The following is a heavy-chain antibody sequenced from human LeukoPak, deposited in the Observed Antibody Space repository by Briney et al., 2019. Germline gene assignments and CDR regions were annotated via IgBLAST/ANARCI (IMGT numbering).Heavy chain of an antibody. D-gene: IGHD3-9*01. CDR3: ARDRDWLYYFDY. Sequence: SETLSLTCTVSGDSISSSTYYWSWIRQPAGMGLEWIGRIYSSGSTNYNPSLKSRVIVSVDTSKNQFSLKLSSVTAADTAVYYCARDRDWLYYFDYRSQGTLVTVSS. V-gene: IGHV4-61*02. CDR2: IYSSGST. J-gene: IGHJ4*02. CDR1: GDSISSSTYY.